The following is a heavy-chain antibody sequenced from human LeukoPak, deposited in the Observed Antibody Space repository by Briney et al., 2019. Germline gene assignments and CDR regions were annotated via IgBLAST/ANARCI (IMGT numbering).Heavy chain of an antibody. V-gene: IGHV3-21*01. CDR3: ARLPNRYDWNDGTKRGFDY. CDR1: GFTFSTYS. J-gene: IGHJ4*02. CDR2: ISSSRSYI. D-gene: IGHD1-20*01. Sequence: GGSLRLSCTASGFTFSTYSINWVRQAPGKGLEWVSYISSSRSYIYYADSVKGRFTISRDSAKSSVYLQMNSLRDEDTAVYYCARLPNRYDWNDGTKRGFDYWGQGTLVTVSS.